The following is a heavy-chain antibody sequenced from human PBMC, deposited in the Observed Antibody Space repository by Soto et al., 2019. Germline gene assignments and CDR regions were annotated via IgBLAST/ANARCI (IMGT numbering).Heavy chain of an antibody. J-gene: IGHJ4*02. CDR3: ARDLGGWPDY. Sequence: QVQLVQSGAEVKKPGASVKVSCKASGYTFTSYAMHWVRQAPGQRLEWMGWINAGNGNTKYSQKFXGXAXIXXDTSASTAYRELSSLRSEDTAVYYCARDLGGWPDYWGQGTLVTVSS. V-gene: IGHV1-3*01. CDR1: GYTFTSYA. CDR2: INAGNGNT. D-gene: IGHD2-15*01.